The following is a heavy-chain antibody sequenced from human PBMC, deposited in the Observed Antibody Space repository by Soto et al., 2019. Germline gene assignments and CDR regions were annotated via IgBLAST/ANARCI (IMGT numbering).Heavy chain of an antibody. J-gene: IGHJ6*02. Sequence: QVQLQESGPGLVKPSQTLSLTCTVSGDSISVSYYWSWIRQHPGKGLEWIGYVSPSGTTYYNPSLQSRVSISTDRSKNQFSLEVSSVTAADTAVYYCTRDRGSYGMDVWGQGTTVTVSS. CDR3: TRDRGSYGMDV. V-gene: IGHV4-31*03. CDR1: GDSISVSYY. CDR2: VSPSGTT.